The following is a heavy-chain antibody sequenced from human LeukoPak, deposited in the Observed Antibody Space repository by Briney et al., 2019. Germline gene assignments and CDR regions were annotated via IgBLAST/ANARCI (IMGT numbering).Heavy chain of an antibody. J-gene: IGHJ5*02. V-gene: IGHV3-23*01. Sequence: GGSLRLSCAASGFTFTTYSMTWVRQAPGKGLEWVSVISGDGGHTYYADSVKGRFTISRDNSKNTLYLQMNGLRAEDTAIYYCAKKLVPNARAWFDPWGQGTLVTVSS. CDR1: GFTFTTYS. D-gene: IGHD5-12*01. CDR2: ISGDGGHT. CDR3: AKKLVPNARAWFDP.